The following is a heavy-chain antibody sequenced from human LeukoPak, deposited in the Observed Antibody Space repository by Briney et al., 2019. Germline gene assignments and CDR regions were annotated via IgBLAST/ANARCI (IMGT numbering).Heavy chain of an antibody. Sequence: PSETLSLTCAVYGGSFSGYYWSWIRQPPGKGLEWIGYFYYSGSTNYNPSLKSRVTISVDTSKNQFSLKLSSVTAADTAVYYCARHNQYYYGSGSYYQNWFDPWGQGTLVTVSS. CDR3: ARHNQYYYGSGSYYQNWFDP. V-gene: IGHV4-59*08. J-gene: IGHJ5*02. D-gene: IGHD3-10*01. CDR2: FYYSGST. CDR1: GGSFSGYY.